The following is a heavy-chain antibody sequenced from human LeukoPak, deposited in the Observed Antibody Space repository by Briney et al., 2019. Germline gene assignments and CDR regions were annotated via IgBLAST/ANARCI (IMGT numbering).Heavy chain of an antibody. V-gene: IGHV4-31*03. CDR3: ARTALEYCSGGSCYSGAFDI. CDR2: IYYSGST. Sequence: SETLSLTCTVSGGSISSGGYYWSWIRQHPGKGLEWIGYIYYSGSTYYNPSLKSRVTISVDTSKNQFSLKLSSVTAADTAVYYCARTALEYCSGGSCYSGAFDIWGQGTMVTVSS. J-gene: IGHJ3*02. CDR1: GGSISSGGYY. D-gene: IGHD2-15*01.